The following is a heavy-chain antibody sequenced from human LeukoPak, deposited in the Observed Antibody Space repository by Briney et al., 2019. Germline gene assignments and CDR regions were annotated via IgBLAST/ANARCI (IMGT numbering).Heavy chain of an antibody. CDR1: GYTFTGYY. CDR3: ARDLGYYDSSGYPRDY. CDR2: INPNSGGT. J-gene: IGHJ4*02. D-gene: IGHD3-22*01. Sequence: ASVKVSCKASGYTFTGYYMHWVRQAPGQGLEWMGWINPNSGGTNYAQKFQGRVTMTRDTSISTAYMELSRLRSDDTAVYHCARDLGYYDSSGYPRDYWGQGTLVTVSS. V-gene: IGHV1-2*02.